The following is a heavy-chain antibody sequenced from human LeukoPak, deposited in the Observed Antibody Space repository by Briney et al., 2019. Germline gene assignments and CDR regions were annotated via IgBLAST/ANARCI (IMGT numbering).Heavy chain of an antibody. D-gene: IGHD2-8*01. J-gene: IGHJ4*02. V-gene: IGHV4-4*07. Sequence: KPSETPSLTCTVSGGSISSYYWSWIRQPAGKGLEWIGRIYTSGNTNYNPSLKSRVTMSVDTSKNQFSLKLSSVTAADTAVYYCAREPYCTNGVCSAYWGQGTLVTVSS. CDR2: IYTSGNT. CDR1: GGSISSYY. CDR3: AREPYCTNGVCSAY.